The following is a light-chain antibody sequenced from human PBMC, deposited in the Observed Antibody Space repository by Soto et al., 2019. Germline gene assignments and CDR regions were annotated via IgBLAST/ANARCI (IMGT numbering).Light chain of an antibody. Sequence: EIVLTQSPGTLSLSPGDRATLSRRASQSISRSYLAWYQQKPGQAPRLLIYGASNRATGIPDRFSGSESGTDFTLTISRLEPEDFAVYYCQQFGNSPFTFGPGTKVDV. J-gene: IGKJ3*01. V-gene: IGKV3-20*01. CDR1: QSISRSY. CDR2: GAS. CDR3: QQFGNSPFT.